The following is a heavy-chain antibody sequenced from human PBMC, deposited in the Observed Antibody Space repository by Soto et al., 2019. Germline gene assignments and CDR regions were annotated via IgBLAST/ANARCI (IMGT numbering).Heavy chain of an antibody. V-gene: IGHV3-33*01. CDR1: GFTFSSYG. D-gene: IGHD3-22*01. CDR3: ARDRPTYYDSSGPFDY. CDR2: IWYDGSNK. J-gene: IGHJ4*02. Sequence: QVQLVESGGGVVQPGRSLRLSCAASGFTFSSYGMHWVRQAPGKGLEWVAVIWYDGSNKYYADSVKGRFTISRDNSENTLYLQMNSLRAEDTAVYYCARDRPTYYDSSGPFDYWGQGTLVTVSS.